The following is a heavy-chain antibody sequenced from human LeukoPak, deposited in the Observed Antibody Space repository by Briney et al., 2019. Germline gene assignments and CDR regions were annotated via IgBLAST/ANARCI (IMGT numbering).Heavy chain of an antibody. CDR2: IYPGGSA. V-gene: IGHV4-4*09. CDR1: GGSIRTYY. D-gene: IGHD2-8*01. Sequence: SETLSLTCIVSGGSIRTYYWSWIRQPPGKGLEWIGYIYPGGSANYIPSLESRVSISVDTPKNHFSPKLFSVTAADAAVYYCARYNGPNYYSYYMDVWGKGTTVTVSS. CDR3: ARYNGPNYYSYYMDV. J-gene: IGHJ6*03.